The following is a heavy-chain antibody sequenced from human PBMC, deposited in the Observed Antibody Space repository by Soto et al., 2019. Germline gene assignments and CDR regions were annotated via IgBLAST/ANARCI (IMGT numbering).Heavy chain of an antibody. CDR2: ISHSGIT. D-gene: IGHD3-22*01. J-gene: IGHJ4*02. Sequence: QVQLQESGPGLVRPSGALSVTCAVSGDSINRSHWWSWVRQSPGKGLEWIGEISHSGITNYNPSLKSRVTISGDKSKNQLSLKLTSATAADTAVYYCARVRYDRSGFDHWGQGTLVSVSS. V-gene: IGHV4-4*02. CDR3: ARVRYDRSGFDH. CDR1: GDSINRSHW.